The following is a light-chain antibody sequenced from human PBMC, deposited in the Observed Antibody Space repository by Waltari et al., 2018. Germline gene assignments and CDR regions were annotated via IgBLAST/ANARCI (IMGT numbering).Light chain of an antibody. J-gene: IGKJ2*01. V-gene: IGKV1-39*01. CDR3: QQTYGQGT. CDR2: APS. Sequence: IQMTQSPSSLSASVGDRVTITCRASHNFGTHLNWYQQKTGNAPKALIYAPSNLESGVPSTVAGSGSGTDFTLTINSVQPEDFATYHCQQTYGQGTFGQGTQLEIK. CDR1: HNFGTH.